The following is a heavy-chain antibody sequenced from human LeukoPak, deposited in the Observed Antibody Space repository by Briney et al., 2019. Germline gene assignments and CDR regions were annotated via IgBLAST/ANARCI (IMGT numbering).Heavy chain of an antibody. CDR2: IYYSGST. J-gene: IGHJ4*02. Sequence: SETLSLTCTVSGGSFSSSSYYWGWIRQPPGKGLEWIGSIYYSGSTYYNPSLKSRVTISVDTSKNQFSLKLSSVTAADTAVYYCARVTFYDYVWGSYRYPYFDYWGQGTLVTVSS. V-gene: IGHV4-39*01. D-gene: IGHD3-16*02. CDR1: GGSFSSSSYY. CDR3: ARVTFYDYVWGSYRYPYFDY.